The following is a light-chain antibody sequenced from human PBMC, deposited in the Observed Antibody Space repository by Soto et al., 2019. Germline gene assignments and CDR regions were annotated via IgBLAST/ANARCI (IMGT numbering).Light chain of an antibody. Sequence: EIVLTQSPGTLSLSPGERATLSCRASQSVSSNYLAWYQQKPGQAPRPLIYGASSRATGIPDRFSGSGSGTDFTLTISRLEPEDFAVYYCQQYGSSPKYTFGQGTKLESK. CDR3: QQYGSSPKYT. CDR2: GAS. J-gene: IGKJ2*01. V-gene: IGKV3-20*01. CDR1: QSVSSNY.